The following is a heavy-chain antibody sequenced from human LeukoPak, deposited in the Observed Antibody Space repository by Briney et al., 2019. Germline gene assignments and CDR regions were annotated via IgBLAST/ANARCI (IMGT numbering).Heavy chain of an antibody. Sequence: GGSLRLSCAASGFTFSYYSMNWVRQAPGKGLEWVSSISRSSTYIYYADSVKGRFTISRDNAKNSLYLQLNSLGAEDTAVYYCARDGAPYDYGDFLDFDYWGQGTLVTVSS. CDR1: GFTFSYYS. CDR3: ARDGAPYDYGDFLDFDY. J-gene: IGHJ4*02. V-gene: IGHV3-21*01. CDR2: ISRSSTYI. D-gene: IGHD4-17*01.